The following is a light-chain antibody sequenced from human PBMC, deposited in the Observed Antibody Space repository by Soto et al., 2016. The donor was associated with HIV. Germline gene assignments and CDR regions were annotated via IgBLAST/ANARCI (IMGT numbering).Light chain of an antibody. J-gene: IGKJ1*01. V-gene: IGKV1-39*01. Sequence: GDRVSITCRASQSISTYLHWYQQKPGRAPKLLIYDASSLQSGVPSGFSGRGSGTDFTLTISDLQHEDLATYYCQQSSRTPRTFGQGTKVEI. CDR3: QQSSRTPRT. CDR2: DAS. CDR1: QSISTY.